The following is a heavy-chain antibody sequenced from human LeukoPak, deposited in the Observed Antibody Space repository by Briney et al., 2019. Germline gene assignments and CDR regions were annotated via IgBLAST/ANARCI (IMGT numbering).Heavy chain of an antibody. CDR2: IYSGGSI. D-gene: IGHD2-21*02. CDR3: ARWVTLNDAFDI. V-gene: IGHV3-53*01. CDR1: GFTVSSNY. J-gene: IGHJ3*02. Sequence: PGGSLRLSCAASGFTVSSNYMSWVRQAPGKGLEWVSVIYSGGSIYYADSVKGRFTISRDNSKNTLYLQMNSLRAEDTAVYYCARWVTLNDAFDIWGQGTMVTVSS.